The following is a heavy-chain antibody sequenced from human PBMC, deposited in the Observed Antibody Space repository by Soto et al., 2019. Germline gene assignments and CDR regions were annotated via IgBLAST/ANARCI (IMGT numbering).Heavy chain of an antibody. D-gene: IGHD3-3*01. CDR2: ISGSGGST. CDR1: GFTLSTYA. J-gene: IGHJ4*02. Sequence: EVQLLESGGGLVQPGGSLRLSCAASGFTLSTYAMSWVRQAPGKGLEWVSAISGSGGSTYYADSVKGRFTISRDNSKNTLYLQVNSLRAEDTGVYYCAKVYYNFWSGYDYWGQGALVTVSS. CDR3: AKVYYNFWSGYDY. V-gene: IGHV3-23*01.